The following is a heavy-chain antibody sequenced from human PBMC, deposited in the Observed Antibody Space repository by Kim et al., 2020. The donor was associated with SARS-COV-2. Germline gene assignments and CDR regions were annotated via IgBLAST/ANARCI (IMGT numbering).Heavy chain of an antibody. J-gene: IGHJ5*02. Sequence: GGSLRLSCAASGFTFRNSGMHWARLVPDKGLEWVAAIWYDGSNEYYADSVKGRFTISRDNSKNVLYLQMNSLRADDTALYYCAKSNSGTYGNWFDPWGQGTLGPVSS. D-gene: IGHD1-26*01. CDR1: GFTFRNSG. CDR2: IWYDGSNE. CDR3: AKSNSGTYGNWFDP. V-gene: IGHV3-33*06.